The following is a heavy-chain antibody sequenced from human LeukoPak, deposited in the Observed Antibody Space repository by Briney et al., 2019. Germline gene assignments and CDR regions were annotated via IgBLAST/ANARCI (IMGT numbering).Heavy chain of an antibody. D-gene: IGHD1-1*01. J-gene: IGHJ5*02. CDR3: TRDQNVRGVAAGMEGWFDP. Sequence: SVKVSCEASGGTFSSYAISWVRQAPGQGLEWMGRIIPILGIANYAQKFQGRVTITADTSTSTVYLELSNVRSDDTAIYYCTRDQNVRGVAAGMEGWFDPWGQGTLVTVSS. CDR2: IIPILGIA. CDR1: GGTFSSYA. V-gene: IGHV1-69*04.